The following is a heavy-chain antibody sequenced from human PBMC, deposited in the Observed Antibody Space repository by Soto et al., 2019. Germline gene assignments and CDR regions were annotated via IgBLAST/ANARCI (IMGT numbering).Heavy chain of an antibody. CDR1: GYTFTSYG. CDR2: ISAYNGNT. Sequence: QVQLVQSGAEVKKPGASVKVSCKASGYTFTSYGISWVRQAPGQGLEWMGWISAYNGNTNYAQKLQGRVTMTTDTXXSTAYLERRSLRSDDTAVYYCARDKGDGSGSYSGSWGQGTLVTVSS. J-gene: IGHJ5*02. CDR3: ARDKGDGSGSYSGS. V-gene: IGHV1-18*01. D-gene: IGHD3-10*01.